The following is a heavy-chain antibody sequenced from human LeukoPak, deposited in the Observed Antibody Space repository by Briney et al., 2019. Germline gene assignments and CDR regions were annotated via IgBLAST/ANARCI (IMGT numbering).Heavy chain of an antibody. CDR3: ARGGPPSFDFDY. CDR1: GFTFSSYS. Sequence: GGSLRLSCAASGFTFSSYSMNWVRQAPGKGLEWVSSISSSSSYIYYADSVKGRFTISRDDAKNSLYLQMNSLRAEDTAVYYCARGGPPSFDFDYWGQGTLVTVSS. CDR2: ISSSSSYI. D-gene: IGHD3-10*01. J-gene: IGHJ4*02. V-gene: IGHV3-21*01.